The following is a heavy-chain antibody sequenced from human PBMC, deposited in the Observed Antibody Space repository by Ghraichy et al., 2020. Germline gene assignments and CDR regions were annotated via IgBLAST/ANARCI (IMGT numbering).Heavy chain of an antibody. J-gene: IGHJ6*02. CDR2: ISAYNGNT. Sequence: ASVKVSCKASGYPFSNYGISWVRQAPGQGLEWIGWISAYNGNTNYGQNFKGRVSLTTDTSTTTAYLELRSLTSNDTALYYCARDVAIISVATAPHRHYAYGMDVWGQGTTVTVSS. D-gene: IGHD1-1*01. CDR1: GYPFSNYG. V-gene: IGHV1-18*04. CDR3: ARDVAIISVATAPHRHYAYGMDV.